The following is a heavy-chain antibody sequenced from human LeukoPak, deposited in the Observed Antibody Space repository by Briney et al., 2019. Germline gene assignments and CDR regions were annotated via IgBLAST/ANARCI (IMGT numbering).Heavy chain of an antibody. D-gene: IGHD2-2*01. V-gene: IGHV4-59*11. CDR2: IHNSGGT. Sequence: PSETLSLTCTVSGDSISSHYWSWIRQPPGKGLEWIAYIHNSGGTNYNPSHKSRVTISVDTSKNQFSLKLTSVTAADTAVYYCARQGYCSSSNCYSSSWFDPWGQGTLVTVSS. CDR3: ARQGYCSSSNCYSSSWFDP. J-gene: IGHJ5*02. CDR1: GDSISSHY.